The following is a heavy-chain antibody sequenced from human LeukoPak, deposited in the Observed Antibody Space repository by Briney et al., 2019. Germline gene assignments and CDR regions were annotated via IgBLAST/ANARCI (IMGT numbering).Heavy chain of an antibody. D-gene: IGHD2-8*01. Sequence: PGGSLRLSCTGSGFPFNMFAMNWVRQAPGQGLEWVSGPSRGGETTNYADSVKGRFTVSRDTSKNMVFLQMNDLRPEDTAVYYCAKEQRIRHCSEGVCMEGYYFDYWGQGSLVTVSS. CDR1: GFPFNMFA. V-gene: IGHV3-23*01. J-gene: IGHJ4*02. CDR3: AKEQRIRHCSEGVCMEGYYFDY. CDR2: PSRGGETT.